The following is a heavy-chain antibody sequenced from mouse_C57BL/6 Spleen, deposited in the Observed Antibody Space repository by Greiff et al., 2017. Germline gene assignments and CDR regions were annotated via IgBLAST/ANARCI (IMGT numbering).Heavy chain of an antibody. J-gene: IGHJ2*01. CDR2: IHPSDSDT. CDR3: SIRGLRDFDY. D-gene: IGHD1-1*01. Sequence: QVQLQQPGAGLVKPGASVKVSCTASGYTFTSYWMHWVKQRPGQGLEWIGRIHPSDSDTNYKQMLKGKATLTVDKASSTAYMQLSSLTSEDSSVYYCSIRGLRDFDYWGQGATLTVAS. CDR1: GYTFTSYW. V-gene: IGHV1-74*01.